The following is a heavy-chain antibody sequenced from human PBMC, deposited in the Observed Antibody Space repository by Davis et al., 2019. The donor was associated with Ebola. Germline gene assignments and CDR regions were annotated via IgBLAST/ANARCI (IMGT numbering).Heavy chain of an antibody. CDR1: RGTFSSYA. CDR3: AREGLYAGWFDP. CDR2: IIPIFGTA. V-gene: IGHV1-69*06. D-gene: IGHD4-23*01. Sequence: AASVKVSCKASRGTFSSYAISWLRQAPGQGLEWMGGIIPIFGTANYAQKFQGRVTITADKSTSTAYMELSSLRSEDTAVYYCAREGLYAGWFDPWGQGTLVTVSS. J-gene: IGHJ5*02.